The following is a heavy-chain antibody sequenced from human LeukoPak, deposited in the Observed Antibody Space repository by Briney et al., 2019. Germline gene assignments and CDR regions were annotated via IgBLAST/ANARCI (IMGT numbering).Heavy chain of an antibody. D-gene: IGHD2-2*01. CDR2: INHSGST. CDR1: GGSFSGYY. Sequence: SETLSLTCAVYGGSFSGYYWSWIRQPPGKGPEWIGEINHSGSTNYNPSLKSRVTISVDTSKNQFSLKLSSVTAADTAVYYCARFGDCSSTSCKFDPWGQGTLVTVSS. J-gene: IGHJ5*02. CDR3: ARFGDCSSTSCKFDP. V-gene: IGHV4-34*01.